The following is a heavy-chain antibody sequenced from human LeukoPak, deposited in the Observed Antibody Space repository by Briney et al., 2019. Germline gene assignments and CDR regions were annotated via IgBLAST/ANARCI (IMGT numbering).Heavy chain of an antibody. CDR1: GYTFTSYG. D-gene: IGHD2-8*01. J-gene: IGHJ6*03. CDR2: ISAYNGNT. CDR3: ARDPIQYCTNGVCYTRYYYYYMDV. V-gene: IGHV1-18*01. Sequence: ASVKVSCKASGYTFTSYGISWVRQAPGQGLEWMGWISAYNGNTNYAQKLQGRVTRTTDTSTNTAYMGLRSLRSDATAVYYCARDPIQYCTNGVCYTRYYYYYMDVWGKGTTVTVSS.